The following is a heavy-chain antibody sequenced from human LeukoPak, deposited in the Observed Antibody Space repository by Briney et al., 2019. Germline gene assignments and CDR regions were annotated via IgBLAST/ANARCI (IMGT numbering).Heavy chain of an antibody. CDR3: ARDPPYGDYVSVGDY. Sequence: GASVKVSCKASGGTFSSYAISWVRQAPGQGLEWMGGIIPIFGTANYAQKFQGRVTITADESTSTAYMELSSLRSEDTAVYYCARDPPYGDYVSVGDYWGQGTLVTVSS. V-gene: IGHV1-69*13. CDR1: GGTFSSYA. J-gene: IGHJ4*02. CDR2: IIPIFGTA. D-gene: IGHD4-17*01.